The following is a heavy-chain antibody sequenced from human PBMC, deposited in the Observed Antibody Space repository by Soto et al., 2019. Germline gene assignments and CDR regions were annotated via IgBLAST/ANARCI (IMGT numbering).Heavy chain of an antibody. V-gene: IGHV4-31*03. CDR3: ARDREGWDRNGYPPGWFDP. CDR2: IYYSGST. Sequence: SDRLSLTCTVSGGSMCSGGYYWSWIRKHPGKGLEWIGYIYYSGSTYYNPSLKSRVTISVDTSKNQFSLKLSSVTAADTAVYYCARDREGWDRNGYPPGWFDPWGQGTLVTVSS. D-gene: IGHD3-22*01. CDR1: GGSMCSGGYY. J-gene: IGHJ5*02.